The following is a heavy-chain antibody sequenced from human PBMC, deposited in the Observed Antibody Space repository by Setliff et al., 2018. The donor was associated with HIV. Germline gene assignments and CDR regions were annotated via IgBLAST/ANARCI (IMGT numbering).Heavy chain of an antibody. CDR3: ARDCDPSRYYYLSLFDF. CDR2: IYYRSKWYS. V-gene: IGHV6-1*01. CDR1: GDSVLSSRAA. J-gene: IGHJ4*02. D-gene: IGHD3-22*01. Sequence: SQTLSLTCAISGDSVLSSRAAWNWIRQSPSGGLEWLGRIYYRSKWYSEYTVSVKSRLTIKPDTLENLFSLQLSSVTPEDTAVYFCARDCDPSRYYYLSLFDFWGQGTPVTVSS.